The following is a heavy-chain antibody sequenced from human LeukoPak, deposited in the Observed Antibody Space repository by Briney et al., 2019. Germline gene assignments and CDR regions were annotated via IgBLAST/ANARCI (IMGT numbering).Heavy chain of an antibody. CDR1: GYTFTSYV. V-gene: IGHV1-8*01. CDR2: MNPNSGNK. D-gene: IGHD2-2*02. J-gene: IGHJ5*02. CDR3: ARGGGSSTSCYTGHDWFDP. Sequence: ASVTVSCKASGYTFTSYVINWVRQATGQGLEWMGWMNPNSGNKGYAQKFQGRVTMTRKTSISTAYMELSNRPSEDETVYYCARGGGSSTSCYTGHDWFDPWGQGTLVTVSS.